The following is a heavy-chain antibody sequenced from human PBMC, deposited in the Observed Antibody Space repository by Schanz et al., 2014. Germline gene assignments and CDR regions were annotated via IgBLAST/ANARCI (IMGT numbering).Heavy chain of an antibody. CDR2: IWYDENNK. D-gene: IGHD3-10*01. J-gene: IGHJ4*02. CDR1: GFTFSSYA. V-gene: IGHV3-33*08. CDR3: ARANYRRKINFDY. Sequence: VQLLESGGGLVQPGGSLRLSCAASGFTFSSYAMSWVRQAPGKGLEWVAVIWYDENNKYYADSVKGRFTISRDNSKNTLYLQMNSLRAEDTAVYYCARANYRRKINFDYWGRGTLVTVSS.